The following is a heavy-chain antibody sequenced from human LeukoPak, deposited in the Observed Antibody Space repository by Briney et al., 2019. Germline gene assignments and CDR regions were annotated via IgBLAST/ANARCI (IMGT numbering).Heavy chain of an antibody. J-gene: IGHJ4*02. CDR3: ARESPDYDSSGYRF. D-gene: IGHD3-22*01. Sequence: ASVKVSCKASGYTFTDYYIHWVRQAPGQGLEWMGWINPNSGGTNYAQKFQGRVTMTRDTSISTAYMELSRLRSDDTAVYYCARESPDYDSSGYRFWGQGTLVTVSS. CDR2: INPNSGGT. CDR1: GYTFTDYY. V-gene: IGHV1-2*02.